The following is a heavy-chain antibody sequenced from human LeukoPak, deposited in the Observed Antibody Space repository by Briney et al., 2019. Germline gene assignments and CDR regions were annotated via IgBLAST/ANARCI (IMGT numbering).Heavy chain of an antibody. CDR3: VRGLYGDYLTDS. V-gene: IGHV3-53*01. Sequence: GGSLRLSCAASGFFVSSNYMNWVRQAPGKVLQWVSVIYRDGTTYYAHSVEGHFTMSRDTSKNTLYLQTNHLRVDDTAVYYCVRGLYGDYLTDSWGQGTLVSVSS. J-gene: IGHJ5*01. CDR1: GFFVSSNY. D-gene: IGHD4-17*01. CDR2: IYRDGTT.